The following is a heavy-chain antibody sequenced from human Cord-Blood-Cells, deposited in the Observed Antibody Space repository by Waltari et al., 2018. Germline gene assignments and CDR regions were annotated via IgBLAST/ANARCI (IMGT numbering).Heavy chain of an antibody. CDR3: AKDRGIAAAGTPYYGMDV. V-gene: IGHV3-30*18. CDR2: ISYDGSNK. D-gene: IGHD6-13*01. Sequence: QVQLVESGGGVVQPGRSLRRSCAAPGFTSSSYGLTWVRQAPGQGLEWVAVISYDGSNKDYADSVKGRFTISRDNSKNTLYLQMNSLRAEDTAVYYCAKDRGIAAAGTPYYGMDVWGQGTTVTVSS. CDR1: GFTSSSYG. J-gene: IGHJ6*02.